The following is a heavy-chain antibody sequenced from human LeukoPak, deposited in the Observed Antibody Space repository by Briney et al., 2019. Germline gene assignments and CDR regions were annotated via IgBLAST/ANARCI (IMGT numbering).Heavy chain of an antibody. CDR2: TYYRSKWYN. J-gene: IGHJ5*02. D-gene: IGHD2-21*02. Sequence: SQTLSLTCAISGDSVSSNSAAWNWIRQSPSRALEWLGRTYYRSKWYNDYAVSVKSRITINPDTSKNQFSLQLNSVTPEDTAVYYCARALVTPTPGGNWFDPWGQGILVTVSS. CDR3: ARALVTPTPGGNWFDP. CDR1: GDSVSSNSAA. V-gene: IGHV6-1*01.